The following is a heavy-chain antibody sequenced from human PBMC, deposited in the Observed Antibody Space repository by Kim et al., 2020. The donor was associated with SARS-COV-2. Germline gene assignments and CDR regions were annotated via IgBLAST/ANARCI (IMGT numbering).Heavy chain of an antibody. Sequence: GGSLRLSCAASGFTFSSYGMHWVRQAPGKGLEWVAVIWYDGSNKYYADSVKGRFTISRDNSKNTLYLQMNSLRAEDTAVYYCARDNADGGSPLVAPYNWFDPWGQGTLVTVSS. CDR1: GFTFSSYG. J-gene: IGHJ5*02. CDR2: IWYDGSNK. V-gene: IGHV3-33*08. D-gene: IGHD2-15*01. CDR3: ARDNADGGSPLVAPYNWFDP.